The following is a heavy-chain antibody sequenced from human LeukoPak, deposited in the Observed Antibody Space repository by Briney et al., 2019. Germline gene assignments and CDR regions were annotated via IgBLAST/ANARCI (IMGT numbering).Heavy chain of an antibody. CDR1: AFTFSKYW. V-gene: IGHV3-74*01. CDR2: INTDGTVT. J-gene: IGHJ4*02. D-gene: IGHD6-19*01. CDR3: ATKQWLAPPPDS. Sequence: GGSLRLSCAASAFTFSKYWMLWVRQAPGKGPESVSRINTDGTVTTYADSVKGRFTVSRDNADNTIFLQMDSVRDEGTAVYYCATKQWLAPPPDSWGQGTPVTVSS.